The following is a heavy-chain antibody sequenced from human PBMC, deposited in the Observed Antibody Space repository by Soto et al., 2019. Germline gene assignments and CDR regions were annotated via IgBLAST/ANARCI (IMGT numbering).Heavy chain of an antibody. CDR2: IIPIFGTA. J-gene: IGHJ4*02. D-gene: IGHD2-2*01. CDR3: ARSAQDIILVPTAIGSLDY. Sequence: QVQLVQSGAEVKKPGSSVKVSCKDSGDTFYNYAISWVRQAPGQGLEWMGGIIPIFGTANYAQKFQVRVTITADESTSTADMEMSSLRSDDTAVYYCARSAQDIILVPTAIGSLDYWGQGTLVSVSS. CDR1: GDTFYNYA. V-gene: IGHV1-69*12.